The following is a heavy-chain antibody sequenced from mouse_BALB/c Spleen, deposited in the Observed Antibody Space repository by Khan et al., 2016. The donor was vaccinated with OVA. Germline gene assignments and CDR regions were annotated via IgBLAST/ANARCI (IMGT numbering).Heavy chain of an antibody. CDR2: ISSSGNT. Sequence: EVHLQVSGPSLVKPSQSLSLTCTVSGFSITSDYAWNWIRQFPGNKLEWMGFISSSGNTHYNPSLKSRISITRDTSKNHIFLQLNSVNTVDTATYYCARIYGGDFDCWGESTTLP. D-gene: IGHD1-1*01. V-gene: IGHV3-2*02. CDR3: ARIYGGDFDC. CDR1: GFSITSDYA. J-gene: IGHJ2*01.